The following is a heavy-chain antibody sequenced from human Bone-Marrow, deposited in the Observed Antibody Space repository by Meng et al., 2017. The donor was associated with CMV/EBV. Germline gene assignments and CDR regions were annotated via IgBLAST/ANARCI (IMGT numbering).Heavy chain of an antibody. Sequence: GESLKISCAASGFTFSDYYMSWIRQAPGKGLEWVSYISSSGSTIYYADSVKGRFTISRDNAKNSLYLQMNSLRAEDTAVYYCARDTYDFWSGSFLSLYYYYYGMDGWGQGTTVTVSS. V-gene: IGHV3-11*01. J-gene: IGHJ6*02. CDR2: ISSSGSTI. D-gene: IGHD3-3*01. CDR3: ARDTYDFWSGSFLSLYYYYYGMDG. CDR1: GFTFSDYY.